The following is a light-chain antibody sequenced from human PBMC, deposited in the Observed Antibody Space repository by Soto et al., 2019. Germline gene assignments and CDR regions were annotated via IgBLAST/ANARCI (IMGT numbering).Light chain of an antibody. CDR2: GAS. Sequence: ETVLTQSPATLSVSPGERATFSCRASQSVTTNLAWYQQKPGQVPRPLIYGASTRATGIPARFSGRVPGTDFTLSISSLQSDDCAIYHCQQYHRLPLTFGQGTKPEIK. J-gene: IGKJ2*01. CDR3: QQYHRLPLT. CDR1: QSVTTN. V-gene: IGKV3-15*01.